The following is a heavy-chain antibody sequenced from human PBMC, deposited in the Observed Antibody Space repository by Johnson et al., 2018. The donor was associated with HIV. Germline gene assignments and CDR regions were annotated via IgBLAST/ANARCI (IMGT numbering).Heavy chain of an antibody. V-gene: IGHV3-33*08. D-gene: IGHD2-15*01. J-gene: IGHJ3*02. CDR1: GFTFSSYG. CDR2: IRYDGSSK. CDR3: ARAVCRGGRCYSHDAFDI. Sequence: QVQLVESGGGVVQPGRSLRLSCAVSGFTFSSYGMHWVRQAPGKGLEWVAFIRYDGSSKNCAKSVKGRFTISRDNSKNTLCLQMNSLRAGDTALYYCARAVCRGGRCYSHDAFDIWGQGTLVTVS.